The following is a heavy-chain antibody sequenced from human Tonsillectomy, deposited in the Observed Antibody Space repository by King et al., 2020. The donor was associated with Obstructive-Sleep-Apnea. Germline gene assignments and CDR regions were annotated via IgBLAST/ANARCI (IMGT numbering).Heavy chain of an antibody. J-gene: IGHJ3*02. Sequence: QLVQSGAEVKKPGASVKVSCKASGYTFTSYYMHWVRQAPGQGLEWMGIINPSGGSTSYAQKFKGRVTMTRDTSTSTVYMERSSLRSEETAVYYCARGSYYDILTGYYGDAFDIWGQGTMVTVSS. CDR3: ARGSYYDILTGYYGDAFDI. D-gene: IGHD3-9*01. CDR2: INPSGGST. V-gene: IGHV1-46*03. CDR1: GYTFTSYY.